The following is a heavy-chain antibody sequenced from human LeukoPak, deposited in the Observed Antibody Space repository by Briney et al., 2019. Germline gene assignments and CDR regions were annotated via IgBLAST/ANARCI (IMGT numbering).Heavy chain of an antibody. Sequence: PGGSLRLSCAASGFTFSSYAMSWVRQAPGKGLEWVSAISGSGGDTNYADSVKGRFTISRDNSKHTLYLQMNSLRAEDTAVYYCAKDRTGIVGATAFDYWGQGTLVTVSS. CDR1: GFTFSSYA. V-gene: IGHV3-23*01. D-gene: IGHD1-26*01. CDR2: ISGSGGDT. J-gene: IGHJ4*02. CDR3: AKDRTGIVGATAFDY.